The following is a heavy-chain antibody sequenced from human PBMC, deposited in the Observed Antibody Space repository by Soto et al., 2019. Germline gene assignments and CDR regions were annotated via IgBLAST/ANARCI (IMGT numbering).Heavy chain of an antibody. CDR1: GFTFSSYA. CDR2: ISGSGGST. D-gene: IGHD1-1*01. CDR3: AKDWNDVHVYYGMDV. V-gene: IGHV3-23*01. Sequence: GGSLRLSCAASGFTFSSYAMSWVRQAPGKGLEWVSAISGSGGSTYYADSVKGRFTISRDNSKNTLYLQMNSLRAEDTAVYYCAKDWNDVHVYYGMDVWGQGTTVTVSS. J-gene: IGHJ6*02.